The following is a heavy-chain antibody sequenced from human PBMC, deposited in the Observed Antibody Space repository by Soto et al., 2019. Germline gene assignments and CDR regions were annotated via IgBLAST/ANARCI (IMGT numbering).Heavy chain of an antibody. J-gene: IGHJ4*02. CDR1: GFAFSNYA. CDR3: AKDKSSSYGDHLGFDY. V-gene: IGHV3-23*01. D-gene: IGHD4-17*01. CDR2: IRATGEST. Sequence: EVQLLESGGDLVQPGGSLRLSCAASGFAFSNYAMTWVRQAPGKGLEWVSGIRATGESTYYAGSVEGRFTISRDNAKNTLYLQMKSLRAEDTAVYYCAKDKSSSYGDHLGFDYWGQGTLATVSS.